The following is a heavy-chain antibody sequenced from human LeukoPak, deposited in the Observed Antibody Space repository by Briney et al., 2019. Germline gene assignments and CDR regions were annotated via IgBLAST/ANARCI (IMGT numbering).Heavy chain of an antibody. CDR1: GFTFSSYE. D-gene: IGHD3-22*01. J-gene: IGHJ3*02. CDR2: ISSSGSTI. V-gene: IGHV3-48*03. CDR3: ARELDSSGCYYHAFDI. Sequence: PGGSLRLSCAASGFTFSSYEMNWVRQAPGKGLEWVSYISSSGSTIYYADSVKGRFTISRDNAENSLYLQMNSLRAEDTAVYYCARELDSSGCYYHAFDIWGQGTMVTVSS.